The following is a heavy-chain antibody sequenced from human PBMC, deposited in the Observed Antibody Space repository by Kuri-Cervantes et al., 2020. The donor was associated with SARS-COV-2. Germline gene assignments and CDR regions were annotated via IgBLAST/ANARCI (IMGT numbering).Heavy chain of an antibody. V-gene: IGHV3-21*04. CDR1: GFTFSGYT. J-gene: IGHJ6*03. Sequence: ETLSLTCVATGFTFSGYTTNWVRQAPGKALQWVSSISGSGSYMYYADSVKGRFTISRDNSKNSLYLQMNSLRTEDTALYYCAKDFGYGVDIVDRGVRYYYYMDVWGKGTTVTVSS. CDR3: AKDFGYGVDIVDRGVRYYYYMDV. CDR2: ISGSGSYM. D-gene: IGHD5-12*01.